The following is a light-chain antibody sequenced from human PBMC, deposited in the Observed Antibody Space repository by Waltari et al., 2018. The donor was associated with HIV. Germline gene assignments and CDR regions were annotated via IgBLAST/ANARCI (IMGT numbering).Light chain of an antibody. J-gene: IGLJ3*02. Sequence: QSALTQPASVSGSPGQSISISCTGTSSDLGDYKSGSWYQHHPGKAPKLIIYEVTNRPSWVSNRFSGSKSGHTASLTISGLQAEDEADYFCMSYISSATPEFGGGTKVTVL. CDR3: MSYISSATPE. CDR2: EVT. CDR1: SSDLGDYKS. V-gene: IGLV2-14*01.